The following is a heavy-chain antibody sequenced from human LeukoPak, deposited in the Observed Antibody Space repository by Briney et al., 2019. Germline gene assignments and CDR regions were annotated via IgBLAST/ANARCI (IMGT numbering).Heavy chain of an antibody. V-gene: IGHV4-61*02. CDR2: IYTSGST. CDR3: ARAPTTVVTGYYYYYMDV. CDR1: GGSISSGSYY. J-gene: IGHJ6*03. D-gene: IGHD4-23*01. Sequence: NTSETLSLTCTVSGGSISSGSYYWSWIRQPAGKGLEWIGRIYTSGSTNYNPSLKSRATISVDTSKNQFSLKLSSVTAADTAVYYCARAPTTVVTGYYYYYMDVWGKGTTVTVSS.